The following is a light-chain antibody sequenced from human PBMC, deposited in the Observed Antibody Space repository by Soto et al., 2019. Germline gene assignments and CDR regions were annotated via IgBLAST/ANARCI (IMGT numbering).Light chain of an antibody. CDR2: EVS. V-gene: IGLV2-14*01. J-gene: IGLJ1*01. CDR1: SRDVGGSNY. Sequence: QSVLIQPASVSGSPGQSITISCTGTSRDVGGSNYVSWYQHHPHRAPKLLIYEVSYRPSGVSSRFSGSKSGNTASLTISGLQAVDDADYYCSSYTSSNTLEVFGVGTKVTVL. CDR3: SSYTSSNTLEV.